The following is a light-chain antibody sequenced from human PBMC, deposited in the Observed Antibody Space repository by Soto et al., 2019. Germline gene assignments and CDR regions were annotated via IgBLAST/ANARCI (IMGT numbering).Light chain of an antibody. CDR3: QAWDSSSLV. CDR2: QDS. Sequence: SYELTQPPSVSVSPGQTATITCSGDNLGDKYACWYQQKPGQSPVLVIYQDSKRPSGIPERFSGSNSGNTATLTISGTQAMDEADYYCQAWDSSSLVFGGGTKVTVL. V-gene: IGLV3-1*01. J-gene: IGLJ3*02. CDR1: NLGDKY.